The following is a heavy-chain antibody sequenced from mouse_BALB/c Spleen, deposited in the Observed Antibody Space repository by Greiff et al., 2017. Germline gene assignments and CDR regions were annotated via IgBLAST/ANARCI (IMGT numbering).Heavy chain of an antibody. V-gene: IGHV7-3*02. CDR2: IRNKANGYTT. CDR3: AREYYYFDY. J-gene: IGHJ2*01. CDR1: GFTFTDYY. Sequence: EGKLVESGGGLVQPGGSLRLSCATSGFTFTDYYMSWVRQPPGKALEWLGFIRNKANGYTTEYSASVKGRFTISRDNSQSILYLQMNTLRAEDSATYYCAREYYYFDYWGQGTTLTVSS.